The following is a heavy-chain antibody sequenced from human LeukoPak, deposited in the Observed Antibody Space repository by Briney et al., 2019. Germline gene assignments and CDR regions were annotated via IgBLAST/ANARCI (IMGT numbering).Heavy chain of an antibody. V-gene: IGHV3-21*01. CDR2: ISSSSSYI. CDR3: AREGAAGEFFDI. CDR1: GFTFSSYR. J-gene: IGHJ3*02. D-gene: IGHD3-10*01. Sequence: GGSLRLSCAASGFTFSSYRMNWVRQAPGKGLEWVSSISSSSSYIYYADSVKSRFTISRDNAKNSLYLQMNSLRAEDTAVYYCAREGAAGEFFDIWGQGTMVTVSS.